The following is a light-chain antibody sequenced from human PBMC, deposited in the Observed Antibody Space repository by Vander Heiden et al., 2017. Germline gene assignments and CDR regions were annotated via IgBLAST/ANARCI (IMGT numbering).Light chain of an antibody. Sequence: QSALTQPASVSGSPVQSITISRTGTSSDIGDVSWYQHHPGKAPQPIIYGVNSRPSRVSNRFSASKSGNTASLTISGLQAEDEADYYCSSHATGNTLEIGGGTKVTVL. CDR2: GVN. CDR1: SSDIGD. CDR3: SSHATGNTLE. V-gene: IGLV2-14*01. J-gene: IGLJ2*01.